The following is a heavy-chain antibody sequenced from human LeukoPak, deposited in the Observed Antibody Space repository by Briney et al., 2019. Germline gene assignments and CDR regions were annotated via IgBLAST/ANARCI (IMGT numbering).Heavy chain of an antibody. Sequence: SVKVSCKAPGGTFSSYAISWVRQAPGQGLEWMGRIIPIFGTANYAQKFQGRVTITTDESTSTAYMELSSLRSEDTAVYYCARAPRSYALYSGSYWSAFDIWGQGTMVTVSS. CDR3: ARAPRSYALYSGSYWSAFDI. V-gene: IGHV1-69*05. CDR1: GGTFSSYA. D-gene: IGHD1-26*01. CDR2: IIPIFGTA. J-gene: IGHJ3*02.